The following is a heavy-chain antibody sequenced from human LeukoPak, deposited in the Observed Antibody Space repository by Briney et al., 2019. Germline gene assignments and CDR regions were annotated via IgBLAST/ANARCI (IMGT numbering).Heavy chain of an antibody. J-gene: IGHJ4*02. D-gene: IGHD3-10*01. Sequence: ASVKVSCKASGYTFTSYAMNWVRQAPGQGLEWVGWINTNTGNPTYAQGFAGRFVFSLDTSVSTAYLQISSLKAEDTAVYYCARSITMVRGVIEELPPAGYWGQGTLVTVSS. V-gene: IGHV7-4-1*02. CDR1: GYTFTSYA. CDR2: INTNTGNP. CDR3: ARSITMVRGVIEELPPAGY.